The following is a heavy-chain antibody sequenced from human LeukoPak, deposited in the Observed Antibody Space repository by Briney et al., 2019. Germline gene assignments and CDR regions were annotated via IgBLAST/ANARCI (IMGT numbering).Heavy chain of an antibody. D-gene: IGHD1-26*01. CDR1: GGSISSYY. J-gene: IGHJ4*02. Sequence: ASETLSLTCTVSGGSISSYYWSWIRQPPGKGLEWIGYIYYSGSTNYNPSLKSRVTISVDTSKNQFSLKLSSVTAADTAVYYCARGRGLQGRYFDYWGKGTLVTVSS. CDR3: ARGRGLQGRYFDY. CDR2: IYYSGST. V-gene: IGHV4-59*01.